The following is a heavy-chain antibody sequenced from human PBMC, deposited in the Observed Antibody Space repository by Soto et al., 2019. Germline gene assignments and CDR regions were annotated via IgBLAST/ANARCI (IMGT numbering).Heavy chain of an antibody. CDR3: AKAPDFGDGVADY. CDR1: GYSFTDYY. D-gene: IGHD4-17*01. J-gene: IGHJ4*02. V-gene: IGHV1-2*02. CDR2: INTNTGGT. Sequence: QVQLVQSGAEVKKPGASVRVSCQASGYSFTDYYIHWVRQAPGQGFEWMGWINTNTGGTDYAQKFQGRVTMTRVTSITTIYLNLSGLRTDDSATYYCAKAPDFGDGVADYWGPGTLVTVSS.